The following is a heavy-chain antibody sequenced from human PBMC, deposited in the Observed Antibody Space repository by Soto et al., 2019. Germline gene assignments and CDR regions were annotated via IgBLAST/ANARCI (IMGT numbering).Heavy chain of an antibody. CDR1: GFSLSTSGVG. J-gene: IGHJ4*02. V-gene: IGHV2-5*02. CDR2: IYWDDDK. D-gene: IGHD3-16*01. CDR3: TRRDFYSLGTEFDY. Sequence: QITLNESGPTLVKPTQTLTLTCTFSGFSLSTSGVGVGWIRQPPGKALEWLALIYWDDDKRYTPSLKSRLTITKDPSKNQVVLTMTNMDPVDTATYYCTRRDFYSLGTEFDYWGQGTLVTVSS.